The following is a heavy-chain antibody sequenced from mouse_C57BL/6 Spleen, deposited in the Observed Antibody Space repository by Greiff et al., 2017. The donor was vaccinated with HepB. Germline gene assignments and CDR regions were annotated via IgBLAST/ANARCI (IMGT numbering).Heavy chain of an antibody. CDR2: INPSNGGT. V-gene: IGHV1-53*01. J-gene: IGHJ1*03. CDR1: GYTFTSYW. D-gene: IGHD1-1*01. CDR3: ARYYYGSSYKYFDV. Sequence: QVQLQQPGTELVKPGASVKLSCKASGYTFTSYWMHWVKQRPGQGLEWIGNINPSNGGTNYNEKFKGKATLTVDTSSSTAYMQLSSLTSEDSAVYYCARYYYGSSYKYFDVWGTGTTVTVSS.